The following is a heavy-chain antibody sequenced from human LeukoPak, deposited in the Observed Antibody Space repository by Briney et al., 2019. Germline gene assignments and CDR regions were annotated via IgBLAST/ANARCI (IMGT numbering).Heavy chain of an antibody. Sequence: SETLSLTCTVSGGSISSYYWSWIRQPAGKGLEWIGRIYTSGSTNYNPSLKSRVTMSVDTSKNQFSLKLSSVTAADTAVHYCAREGSYDILTGYSPFDYWGEGTLVTVSS. D-gene: IGHD3-9*01. J-gene: IGHJ4*02. CDR2: IYTSGST. CDR3: AREGSYDILTGYSPFDY. V-gene: IGHV4-4*07. CDR1: GGSISSYY.